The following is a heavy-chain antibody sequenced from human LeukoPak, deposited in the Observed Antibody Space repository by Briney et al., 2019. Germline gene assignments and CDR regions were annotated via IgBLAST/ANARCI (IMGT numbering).Heavy chain of an antibody. CDR1: GFTFSSYS. CDR2: ISSSSSTI. J-gene: IGHJ5*02. Sequence: GGSLRLSCAASGFTFSSYSMNWVRQAPGKGLEWVSYISSSSSTIYYADSVKGRFTISRDNAKNSLYLQMNCLRDEDTAVYYCAREVYDFWSGYTARFDPWGQGTLVTVSS. V-gene: IGHV3-48*02. D-gene: IGHD3-3*01. CDR3: AREVYDFWSGYTARFDP.